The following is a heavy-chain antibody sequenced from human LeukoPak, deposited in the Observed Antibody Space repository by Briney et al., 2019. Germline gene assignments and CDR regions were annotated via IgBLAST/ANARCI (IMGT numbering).Heavy chain of an antibody. J-gene: IGHJ4*02. D-gene: IGHD2-2*01. CDR2: ISGSGGGT. CDR1: GFTFSSYA. CDR3: ALTVGYCSSTSCYFDY. Sequence: GGSLRLSCAASGFTFSSYAMSWVRQAPGKGLEWVSAISGSGGGTYYADSVKGRFTISRDNSKNTLYLQMNSLRAEDTAVYYCALTVGYCSSTSCYFDYWGQGTLVTVSS. V-gene: IGHV3-23*01.